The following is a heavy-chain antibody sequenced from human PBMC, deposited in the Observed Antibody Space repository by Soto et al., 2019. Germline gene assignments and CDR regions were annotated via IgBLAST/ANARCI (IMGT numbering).Heavy chain of an antibody. J-gene: IGHJ5*02. D-gene: IGHD1-1*01. CDR2: MYYGGRT. CDR3: AGGTPSKIIGRSCRGQWCDP. Sequence: SETMSLTCTVSGGSISSYYWSWIRQPPGKGLEWIGYMYYGGRTNYNPSLKSRVTISVDTSKMQVSLKLSSVTAADPAVYFCAGGTPSKIIGRSCRGQWCDPCCQGTRVTVSS. V-gene: IGHV4-59*08. CDR1: GGSISSYY.